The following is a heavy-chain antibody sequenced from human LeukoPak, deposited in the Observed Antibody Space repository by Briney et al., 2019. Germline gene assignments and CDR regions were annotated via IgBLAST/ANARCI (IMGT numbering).Heavy chain of an antibody. CDR3: ARAGYSYGQGVDY. CDR2: ISSNGGST. D-gene: IGHD5-18*01. CDR1: GFTFSSYA. J-gene: IGHJ4*02. V-gene: IGHV3-64*01. Sequence: GGSLRLSCAASGFTFSSYAMHWVRQAPGKGLEYVSAISSNGGSTYYANSVKGRFTISRDNSKNTLYLQMGSLRAEDMAEYYCARAGYSYGQGVDYWGQGTLVTVSS.